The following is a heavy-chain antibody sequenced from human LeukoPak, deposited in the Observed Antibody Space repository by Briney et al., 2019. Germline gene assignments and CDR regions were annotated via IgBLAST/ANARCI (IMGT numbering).Heavy chain of an antibody. CDR1: GFTFSNYG. V-gene: IGHV3-33*01. J-gene: IGHJ4*02. CDR3: AREGPRGNSQFDY. CDR2: IWYDGSNK. D-gene: IGHD2/OR15-2a*01. Sequence: PGGSLRLSCAASGFTFSNYGMHWVRQAPGKGLEWVALIWYDGSNKYYTDSVKGRLTISRDNPKDTLFLQMNSLRAEDTAVYYCAREGPRGNSQFDYWGQGTLVTVSS.